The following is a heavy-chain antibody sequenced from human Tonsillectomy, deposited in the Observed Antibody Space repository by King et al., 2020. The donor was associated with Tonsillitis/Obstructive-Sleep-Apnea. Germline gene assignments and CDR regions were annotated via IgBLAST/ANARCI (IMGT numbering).Heavy chain of an antibody. V-gene: IGHV2-5*02. D-gene: IGHD3-3*01. CDR3: ARGSYDFDAFDI. CDR2: IYWDDDK. Sequence: TLQESGPTLVKPTQTLTLPCTFSGFSLSTGGVGVGWIRQPPGKALEWLALIYWDDDKSYSPSLKSRLTITKDTSKNQVVLTMTNMDPVDTATYYCARGSYDFDAFDIWGQGTMVTVSS. J-gene: IGHJ3*02. CDR1: GFSLSTGGVG.